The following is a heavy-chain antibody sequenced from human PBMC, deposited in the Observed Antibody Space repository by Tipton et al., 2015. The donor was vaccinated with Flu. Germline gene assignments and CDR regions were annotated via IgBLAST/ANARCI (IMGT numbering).Heavy chain of an antibody. CDR2: IYPGETDDA. CDR1: GYSFSTDW. CDR3: ARVRTQYYYDSRGSYDAFDI. J-gene: IGHJ3*02. V-gene: IGHV5-51*03. Sequence: VQLVQSGAEVKKPGESLKISCKGSGYSFSTDWIGWVRQMPGKGLEWVGIIYPGETDDARYSPSFQGHVTISADKSTNTAFLQWSSLKASDSAIYYCARVRTQYYYDSRGSYDAFDIWGQGTLVTVSS. D-gene: IGHD3-22*01.